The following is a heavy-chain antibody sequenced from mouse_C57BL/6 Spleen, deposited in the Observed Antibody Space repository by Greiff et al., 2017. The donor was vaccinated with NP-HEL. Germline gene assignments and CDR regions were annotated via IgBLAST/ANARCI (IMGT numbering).Heavy chain of an antibody. CDR2: IYWDDDK. D-gene: IGHD1-1*01. V-gene: IGHV8-12*01. CDR1: GFSLSTSGMG. CDR3: ARSYDGSSNYFDY. J-gene: IGHJ2*01. Sequence: QVQLKESGPGILQSSQTLSLTCSFSGFSLSTSGMGVSWIRQPSGKGLEWLAHIYWDDDKRYNPSLKSRLTISKDTSRNQVYLKITSVDTADTATYYCARSYDGSSNYFDYWGQGTTLTVSS.